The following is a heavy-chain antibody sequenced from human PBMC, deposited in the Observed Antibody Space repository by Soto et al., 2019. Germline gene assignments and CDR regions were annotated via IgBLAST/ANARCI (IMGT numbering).Heavy chain of an antibody. CDR2: IYYSGST. V-gene: IGHV4-39*01. J-gene: IGHJ3*02. D-gene: IGHD2-8*01. Sequence: QLQLQESGPGLVKPSETLSLTCTVSGGSISSSSYYWGWIRQPPGKGLEWIGSIYYSGSTYYNPSLNSRVTISVDTSENQFSLKLSSVTAADTAVYYCARHQSIVLMVYAIGAAFDIWGQGTMVTVSS. CDR3: ARHQSIVLMVYAIGAAFDI. CDR1: GGSISSSSYY.